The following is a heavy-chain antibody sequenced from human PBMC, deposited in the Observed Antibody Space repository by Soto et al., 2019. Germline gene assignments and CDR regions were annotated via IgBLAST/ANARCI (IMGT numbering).Heavy chain of an antibody. V-gene: IGHV4-34*01. Sequence: SETLSLTCAFYGGSSSGYYWSWIRQPPGKGLEWIGEINHSGSTNYNPSLKSRVTISVDTSKNQFSLKLSSVTAADTAVYYCARGQIVATIHYFDYWGQGTLVTVSS. J-gene: IGHJ4*02. CDR2: INHSGST. CDR1: GGSSSGYY. CDR3: ARGQIVATIHYFDY. D-gene: IGHD5-12*01.